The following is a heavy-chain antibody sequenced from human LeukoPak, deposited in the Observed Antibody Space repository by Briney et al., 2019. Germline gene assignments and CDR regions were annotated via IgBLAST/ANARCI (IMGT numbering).Heavy chain of an antibody. Sequence: SETLSLTCAVYGGSFSGYYWSWIRQPPGKGLEWIGEINHSGSTNYNPSLKSRVTISVDTSKNQFSLKLSSVTAADAAVYYCARSPPHYFDYWGQGTLVTVSS. CDR3: ARSPPHYFDY. CDR1: GGSFSGYY. J-gene: IGHJ4*02. CDR2: INHSGST. V-gene: IGHV4-34*01.